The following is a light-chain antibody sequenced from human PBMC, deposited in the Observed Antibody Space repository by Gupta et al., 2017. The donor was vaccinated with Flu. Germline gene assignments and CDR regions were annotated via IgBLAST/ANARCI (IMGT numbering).Light chain of an antibody. V-gene: IGKV1-39*01. J-gene: IGKJ1*01. Sequence: DIQMTQSPSSLSASVGDRVTITCRASQSISSYLNWYQQKPGKAPKLLIYAASSLQSGVPSRFSGSGSGTDFTLTISSLKPEDFATDYCQQSYSNPRTFGQGTKVEIK. CDR3: QQSYSNPRT. CDR2: AAS. CDR1: QSISSY.